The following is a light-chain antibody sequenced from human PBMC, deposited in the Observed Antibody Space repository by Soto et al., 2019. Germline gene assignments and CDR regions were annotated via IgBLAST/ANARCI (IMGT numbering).Light chain of an antibody. J-gene: IGKJ2*01. Sequence: DIQMTQSPSSLSAFIGDRVTITCQASQDISKYLNWYQQKPGKAPKPLIYDASNLETGVPSRFSGSGSGTHFTFTISSLQPEDLAIYYCQQYDNLPRNTFGQGTKVAIK. CDR3: QQYDNLPRNT. CDR1: QDISKY. V-gene: IGKV1-33*01. CDR2: DAS.